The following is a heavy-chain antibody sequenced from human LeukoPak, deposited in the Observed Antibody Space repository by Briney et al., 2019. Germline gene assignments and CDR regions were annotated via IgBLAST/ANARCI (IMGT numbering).Heavy chain of an antibody. CDR1: GCSISSSSYY. CDR3: ARGSRDGYATTGPLDY. Sequence: PSETLSLTCTVSGCSISSSSYYWGWIRQPPGKGLEWIGSIYYSGSTYYNPSLKSRVTISVDTSKNQFSLKLSSVTAADTAVYYCARGSRDGYATTGPLDYWGQGTLVTVSS. J-gene: IGHJ4*02. V-gene: IGHV4-39*07. D-gene: IGHD5-24*01. CDR2: IYYSGST.